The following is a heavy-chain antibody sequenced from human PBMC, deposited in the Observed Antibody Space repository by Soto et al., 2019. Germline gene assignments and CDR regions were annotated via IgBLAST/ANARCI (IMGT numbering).Heavy chain of an antibody. J-gene: IGHJ4*02. CDR2: ISTTSSAI. CDR3: ARDGGGNYYEVDY. Sequence: EVQPVESGGGLVQPGGSLRLSCAASGFTFSSYSMNWVRQAPGKGLEWVSYISTTSSAIYYADSVKGRFTISRDNAKNSLFLQMNSLRDEDTAVYFCARDGGGNYYEVDYWGQGTLVTVSS. V-gene: IGHV3-48*02. D-gene: IGHD1-26*01. CDR1: GFTFSSYS.